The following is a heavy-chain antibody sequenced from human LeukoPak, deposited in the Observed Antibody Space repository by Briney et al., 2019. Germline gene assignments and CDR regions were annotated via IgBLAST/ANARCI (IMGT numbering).Heavy chain of an antibody. D-gene: IGHD1-14*01. CDR2: INPNNGNT. J-gene: IGHJ4*02. V-gene: IGHV1-2*02. Sequence: ASVKVSCKASGYTITASYMHWVRQAPEQGLEWMGWINPNNGNTKYAQSFQGRVTMTRDTSISTAYMELSSLRSDDTAVYYCARGDRGTTWPVDYWGQGTLVTVSS. CDR1: GYTITASY. CDR3: ARGDRGTTWPVDY.